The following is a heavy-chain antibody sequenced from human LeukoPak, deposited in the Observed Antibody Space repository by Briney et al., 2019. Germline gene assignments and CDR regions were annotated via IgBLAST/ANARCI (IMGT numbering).Heavy chain of an antibody. V-gene: IGHV3-23*01. J-gene: IGHJ4*02. D-gene: IGHD3-10*01. CDR1: GFTFSSYS. Sequence: GGSLRLSCAASGFTFSSYSMNWVRQAPGKGLEWVSAISGSGGSTYYADSVKGRFTISRDNSKNTLYLQMNSLRAEDTAVYYCAKDFTMVRGVIITSYYFDYWGQGTLVTVSS. CDR2: ISGSGGST. CDR3: AKDFTMVRGVIITSYYFDY.